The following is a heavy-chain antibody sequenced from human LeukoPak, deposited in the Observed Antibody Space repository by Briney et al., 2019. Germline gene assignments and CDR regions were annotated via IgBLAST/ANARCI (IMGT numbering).Heavy chain of an antibody. CDR2: IFYSGGT. V-gene: IGHV4-39*07. CDR3: ARGGDIVLMVSAIWTDWFDP. CDR1: GGSINTPNYY. D-gene: IGHD2-8*01. J-gene: IGHJ5*02. Sequence: PSETLSLTCTVSGGSINTPNYYWGWIRQTPGKGLEWIGNIFYSGGTYYSPSLTSRVTISLDTSRNQFSLKLNSVTAADTAVYYCARGGDIVLMVSAIWTDWFDPWGQGTLVTVSS.